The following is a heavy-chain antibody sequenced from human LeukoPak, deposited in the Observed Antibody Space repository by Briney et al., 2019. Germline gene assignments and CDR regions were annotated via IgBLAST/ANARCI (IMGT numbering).Heavy chain of an antibody. Sequence: GGSLRLSCAASGFTVSSSYMSWVRQAPGKGLEWVSVIYSGGSTHYADSVKGRFTISRDNSKNTLYLQMNSLRAEDTAVYYCARVIRSFGELLHYYYYMDVWGKGTTVTVSS. CDR1: GFTVSSSY. V-gene: IGHV3-66*02. CDR2: IYSGGST. D-gene: IGHD3-10*01. CDR3: ARVIRSFGELLHYYYYMDV. J-gene: IGHJ6*03.